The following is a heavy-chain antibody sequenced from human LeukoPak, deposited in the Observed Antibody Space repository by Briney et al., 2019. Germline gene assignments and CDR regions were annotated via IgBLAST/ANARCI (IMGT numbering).Heavy chain of an antibody. V-gene: IGHV4-4*07. CDR2: FYTSGST. J-gene: IGHJ6*02. CDR1: GGSISDYY. D-gene: IGHD4-11*01. CDR3: ARERDYSNAYVMDV. Sequence: SETLCLTCTVSGGSISDYYWSWIRQPAGKGLEWIGRFYTSGSTNYNPSLKSRVTMSVDTSKNQFSLRLSSVTAADTAVYYCARERDYSNAYVMDVWGQGTTVTVSS.